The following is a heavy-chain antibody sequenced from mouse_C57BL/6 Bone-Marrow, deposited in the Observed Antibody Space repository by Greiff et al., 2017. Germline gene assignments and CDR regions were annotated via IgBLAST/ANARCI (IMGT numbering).Heavy chain of an antibody. CDR2: ISSGGDYS. CDR1: GFTFSSYA. J-gene: IGHJ2*01. CDR3: TRTIYYYGSSFDY. D-gene: IGHD1-1*01. Sequence: EVQLVESGEGLVKPGGSLKLSCAASGFTFSSYAMSWVRQTPEKRLEWVAYISSGGDYSYYADTVKGRFTISRDHARNTLYLQMSSLKSEDTAMYYCTRTIYYYGSSFDYWGQGTTLTVSS. V-gene: IGHV5-9-1*02.